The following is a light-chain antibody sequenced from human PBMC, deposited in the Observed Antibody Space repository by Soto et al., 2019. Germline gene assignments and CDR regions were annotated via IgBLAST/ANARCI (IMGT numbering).Light chain of an antibody. V-gene: IGKV3-15*01. J-gene: IGKJ4*01. Sequence: EIVVTQSPATLSVSPGERDTLSCRASESVGNNFARYQQKPGQAPRLLIFATSTRATGVPARFSGSGSGTEFTLTISSLQSEDFAVYYCQMYGDWPLTFGGGAKVEIE. CDR2: ATS. CDR3: QMYGDWPLT. CDR1: ESVGNN.